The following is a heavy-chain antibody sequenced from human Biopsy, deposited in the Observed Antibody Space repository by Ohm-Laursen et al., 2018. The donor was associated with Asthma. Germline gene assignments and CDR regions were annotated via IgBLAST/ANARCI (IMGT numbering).Heavy chain of an antibody. CDR3: ARWGSFGFDY. J-gene: IGHJ4*02. Sequence: TLSLTCTVSGGSISSGGYYWSWTRQHPWKGLEWIGYIYYSGRTYYNPSLKSRVTISEDTSTNQFSLKLSSVTAVDTAVYYCARWGSFGFDYWGQGTLVTVSS. CDR1: GGSISSGGYY. V-gene: IGHV4-31*03. D-gene: IGHD7-27*01. CDR2: IYYSGRT.